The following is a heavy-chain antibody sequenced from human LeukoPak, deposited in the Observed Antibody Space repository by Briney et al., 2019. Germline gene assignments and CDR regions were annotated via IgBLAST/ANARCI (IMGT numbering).Heavy chain of an antibody. V-gene: IGHV3-23*01. CDR2: ISGSGTGT. Sequence: GGSLRLSCAASGFTFSNYAMSWVRQAPGKGLEWVSAISGSGTGTYYADSVKGRFTISRDNSKNTLHLQMSSLRVEDTAVYFCAKGSDLWFGETWGQGTLVTVSS. CDR3: AKGSDLWFGET. CDR1: GFTFSNYA. D-gene: IGHD3-10*01. J-gene: IGHJ4*02.